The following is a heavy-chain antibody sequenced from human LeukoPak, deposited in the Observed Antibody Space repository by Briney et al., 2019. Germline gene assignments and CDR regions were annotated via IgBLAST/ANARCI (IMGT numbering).Heavy chain of an antibody. D-gene: IGHD1-1*01. CDR1: GLTFHTSS. J-gene: IGHJ4*02. V-gene: IGHV3-48*04. Sequence: GRSLRLSCAASGLTFHTSSTNWVRQAPGNGPESVSHISNSGVSIHYSDSVKGRFTISRDNAKNSLYLQMNSLIVEDTAVYYCARDGVPGHTVFDYWGQGTLVTVSS. CDR3: ARDGVPGHTVFDY. CDR2: ISNSGVSI.